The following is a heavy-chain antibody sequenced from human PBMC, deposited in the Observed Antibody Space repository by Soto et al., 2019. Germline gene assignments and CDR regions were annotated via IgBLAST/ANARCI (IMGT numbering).Heavy chain of an antibody. CDR3: ARSEPILWFGELLGRNYYYYYGMDV. CDR2: INPNSGGT. V-gene: IGHV1-2*02. J-gene: IGHJ6*02. D-gene: IGHD3-10*01. CDR1: GYTFTGYY. Sequence: RASVKVSCKASGYTFTGYYMHWVRQAPGQGLEWMGWINPNSGGTNYAQKFQGRVTLTRDTSISTAYMELSRLRSDDTAVYYCARSEPILWFGELLGRNYYYYYGMDVWGQGTTVTVSS.